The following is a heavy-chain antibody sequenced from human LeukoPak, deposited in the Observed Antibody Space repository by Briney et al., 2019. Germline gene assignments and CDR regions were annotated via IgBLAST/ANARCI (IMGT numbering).Heavy chain of an antibody. J-gene: IGHJ5*02. CDR1: GYTFTSYD. CDR2: MNPNSGNT. V-gene: IGHV1-8*02. Sequence: EASVKVSCKASGYTFTSYDINWVRQATGQGLEWMGWMNPNSGNTGYAQKFQGRVTMTRNTSVSTAYMELSSRRSEDTAVYYCARALPHRRLMDTTMEQHWFDPWGQGTLVTVSS. D-gene: IGHD5-18*01. CDR3: ARALPHRRLMDTTMEQHWFDP.